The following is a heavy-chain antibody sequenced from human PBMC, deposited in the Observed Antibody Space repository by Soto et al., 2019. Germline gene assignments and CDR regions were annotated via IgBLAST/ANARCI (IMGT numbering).Heavy chain of an antibody. CDR3: AGHGGYSY. CDR2: FSGSGDDT. CDR1: GFTLRTNG. V-gene: IGHV3-23*01. J-gene: IGHJ4*02. Sequence: EVQLSESGGGLVQPGGSLRLSCAATGFTLRTNGMSWVRQAPGKGLEWVSSFSGSGDDTWYAASLKGRFTISRDNSKTTLYLQMNSLRAEDTALYYCAGHGGYSYLGQGTLVTVSS. D-gene: IGHD4-17*01.